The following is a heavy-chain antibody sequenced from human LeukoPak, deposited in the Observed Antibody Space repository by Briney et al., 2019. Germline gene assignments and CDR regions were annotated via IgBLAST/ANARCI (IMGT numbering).Heavy chain of an antibody. CDR3: ARDLGYGYYFYYYLDV. CDR1: GGSISSYY. D-gene: IGHD5-18*01. CDR2: IHASGNT. J-gene: IGHJ6*03. Sequence: PSETLSLTCTVSGGSISSYYWTWIRQPAGKGLEYLGRIHASGNTYYNPSLNSRVAISIDTSKNQFSLKLSSVAAADTAVYYCARDLGYGYYFYYYLDVWGKGTTVTVSS. V-gene: IGHV4-4*07.